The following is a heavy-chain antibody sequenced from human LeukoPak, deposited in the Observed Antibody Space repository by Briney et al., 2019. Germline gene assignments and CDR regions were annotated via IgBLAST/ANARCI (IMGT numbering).Heavy chain of an antibody. J-gene: IGHJ4*02. CDR1: GFTFSSYG. V-gene: IGHV3-23*01. Sequence: PGGTLRLSCAASGFTFSSYGMSWVRQAPGKGLEWVSATSGSGGSTYYADSVKGRFTISRDNSKNTLYLQMNSLRAEDTAVYYCAKDWLYCGGDCAVGYWGQGTLVTVSS. D-gene: IGHD2-21*02. CDR3: AKDWLYCGGDCAVGY. CDR2: TSGSGGST.